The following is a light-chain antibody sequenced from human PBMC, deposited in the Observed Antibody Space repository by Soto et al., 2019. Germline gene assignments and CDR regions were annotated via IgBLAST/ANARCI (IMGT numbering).Light chain of an antibody. CDR2: EVS. CDR3: SSKTTSNTLAI. CDR1: SSDVGGYKY. V-gene: IGLV2-14*01. J-gene: IGLJ1*01. Sequence: QSVLTQPASVSGSPGQSITISCTGTSSDVGGYKYVSWYQQHPGKAPKLMIFEVSNRPSGVSNRFSGSKSGNTASLTISGLQAEDEADYYCSSKTTSNTLAIFGSGTKVTVL.